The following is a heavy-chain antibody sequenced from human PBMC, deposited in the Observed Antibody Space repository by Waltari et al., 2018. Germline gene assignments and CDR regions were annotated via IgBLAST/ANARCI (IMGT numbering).Heavy chain of an antibody. D-gene: IGHD3-22*01. V-gene: IGHV3-33*01. CDR2: IWDDGSNK. CDR3: ARSNEFSSGPAKY. J-gene: IGHJ4*02. Sequence: QVQLVESGGDVVQPGKSLRLSCAASGFPFSTYGRIWVRQAPGKGLEWVAVIWDDGSNKYYGESVKGRFTISRDNSKNTLYLQMNSLRVEDTAVYYCARSNEFSSGPAKYWGQGTLVTVSS. CDR1: GFPFSTYG.